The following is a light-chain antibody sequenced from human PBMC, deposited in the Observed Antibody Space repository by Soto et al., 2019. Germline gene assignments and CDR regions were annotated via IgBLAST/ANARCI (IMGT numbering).Light chain of an antibody. V-gene: IGKV3-20*01. CDR2: GAS. CDR1: QSVSSSY. CDR3: QQDGSSPPRT. J-gene: IGKJ1*01. Sequence: EIVLTQSPGTLSLSPGERATLSCRASQSVSSSYLAWYQQKPGQAPRLLIYGASSRATGIPDRFSGSGSGTDFTLTISRLEPEDFAVYSCQQDGSSPPRTFGQGTKVEIK.